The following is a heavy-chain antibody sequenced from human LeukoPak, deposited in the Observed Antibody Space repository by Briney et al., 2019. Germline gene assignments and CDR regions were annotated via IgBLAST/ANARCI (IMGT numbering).Heavy chain of an antibody. D-gene: IGHD2-21*02. J-gene: IGHJ4*02. Sequence: ASVKVSCKVSGYTFTGYYMHWVRQAPGQGLEWMGWINPNSGGTNYAQKFQGRVTMTRDTSISTAYMELSRLRSDDTAVYYCARVSDCGGDCYSLVYDYWGQGTLVTVSS. V-gene: IGHV1-2*02. CDR1: GYTFTGYY. CDR3: ARVSDCGGDCYSLVYDY. CDR2: INPNSGGT.